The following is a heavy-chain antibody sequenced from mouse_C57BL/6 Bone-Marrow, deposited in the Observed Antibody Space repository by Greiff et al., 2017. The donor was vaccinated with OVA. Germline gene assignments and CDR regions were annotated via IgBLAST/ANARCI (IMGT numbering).Heavy chain of an antibody. D-gene: IGHD2-14*01. CDR2: ISSGSSTI. CDR3: ARQRVRRAFAY. J-gene: IGHJ3*01. CDR1: GFTFSDYG. Sequence: EVMLVESGGGLVKPGGSLKLSCAASGFTFSDYGMHWVRQAPEKGLEWVAYISSGSSTIYYADTVKGRFTISRDNAKNTLFLQMTSLRAEYTAMDYCARQRVRRAFAYWGQGTLVTVSA. V-gene: IGHV5-17*01.